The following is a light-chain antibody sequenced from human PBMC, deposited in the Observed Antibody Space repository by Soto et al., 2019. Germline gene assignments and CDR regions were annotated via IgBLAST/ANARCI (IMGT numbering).Light chain of an antibody. Sequence: QSALTQPASVSGSPGQSITISCTGTSSEVGKYHFLSWYQQQPGKVPKVIIYEGTKRPSGVSSRFSGSTSDNTASLTISGLQDEDEGDYYCCLYGGTLFGGGTKVTVL. CDR3: CLYGGTL. CDR2: EGT. J-gene: IGLJ3*02. V-gene: IGLV2-23*01. CDR1: SSEVGKYHF.